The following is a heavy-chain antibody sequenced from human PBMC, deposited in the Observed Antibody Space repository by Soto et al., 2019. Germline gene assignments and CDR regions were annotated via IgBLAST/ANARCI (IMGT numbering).Heavy chain of an antibody. J-gene: IGHJ5*02. CDR3: ARSNIVVVVAASNWFDP. CDR2: INHSGST. Sequence: SETLSLTCAVYGGSFSGYYWSWIRQPPGKGLEWIGEINHSGSTNYNPSLKSRVTISVDTSKNQFSLKLSSVTAADTAVYYCARSNIVVVVAASNWFDPWGQGTLVTGLL. V-gene: IGHV4-34*01. D-gene: IGHD2-15*01. CDR1: GGSFSGYY.